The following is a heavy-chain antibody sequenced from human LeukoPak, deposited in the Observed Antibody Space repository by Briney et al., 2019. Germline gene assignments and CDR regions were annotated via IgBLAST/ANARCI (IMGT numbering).Heavy chain of an antibody. Sequence: PGRSLRLSCAASGFTFDDYAMHWVRQAPGKGLEWVPGISWNSGSIGYADSVKGRFTISRDNAKNSLYLQMNSLRAEDTALYYCAKDRGVAAPSYFDYWGQGTLVTVSS. CDR2: ISWNSGSI. CDR1: GFTFDDYA. J-gene: IGHJ4*02. V-gene: IGHV3-9*01. CDR3: AKDRGVAAPSYFDY.